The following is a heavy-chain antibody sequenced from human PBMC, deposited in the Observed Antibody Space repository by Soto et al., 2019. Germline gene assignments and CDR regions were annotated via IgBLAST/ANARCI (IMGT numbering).Heavy chain of an antibody. D-gene: IGHD2-15*01. CDR3: ASGVELPSIFDY. CDR2: INHSGST. J-gene: IGHJ4*02. V-gene: IGHV4-34*01. Sequence: SETLSLTCAVYGWSFSGYYWSWIRQPPGKGLEWIGEINHSGSTNYNPSLKSRVTISVDTSKNQFSLKLSSVTAADTAVYYCASGVELPSIFDYWGQGTLVTVSS. CDR1: GWSFSGYY.